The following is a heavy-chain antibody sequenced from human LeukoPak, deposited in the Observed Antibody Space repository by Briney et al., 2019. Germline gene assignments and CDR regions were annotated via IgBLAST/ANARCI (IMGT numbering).Heavy chain of an antibody. CDR1: GFTFSSYA. V-gene: IGHV3-9*03. CDR2: ISWNSGSI. Sequence: GGSLRLSCAASGFTFSSYAMHWVRQAPGKGLEWVSGISWNSGSIGYADSVKGRFTISRDNAKNSLYLQMNSLRAEDMALYYCARGYRADYWGQGTLVTVSS. D-gene: IGHD5-18*01. J-gene: IGHJ4*02. CDR3: ARGYRADY.